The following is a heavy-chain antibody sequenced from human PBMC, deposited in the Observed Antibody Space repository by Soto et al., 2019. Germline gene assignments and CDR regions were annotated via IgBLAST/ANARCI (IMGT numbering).Heavy chain of an antibody. CDR1: GFTFSSYG. J-gene: IGHJ6*02. D-gene: IGHD3-3*01. CDR3: ARETYYDFWSGNYYYYGMDV. Sequence: GWSLRLSCAASGFTFSSYGMHWVRQAPGKGLEWVAVIWYDGSNKYYADSVKGRFTISRDNSKNTLYLQMNSLRAEDTAVYYCARETYYDFWSGNYYYYGMDVWGQGTTVTVSS. V-gene: IGHV3-33*01. CDR2: IWYDGSNK.